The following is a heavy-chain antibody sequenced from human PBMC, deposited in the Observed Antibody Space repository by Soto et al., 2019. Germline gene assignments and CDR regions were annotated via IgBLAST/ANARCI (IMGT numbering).Heavy chain of an antibody. Sequence: QVQLVESGGGLVKPGGSLRLSCAASGFTFSDYYMSWIRQAPGKGLEWVSYISSSGSTIYYADSVKGRFTISRDNAKNSLYLQMSSLRAEDTAVYYCAVCGIAAADYYYYYGMDVWGQGTTVTVSS. D-gene: IGHD6-13*01. CDR2: ISSSGSTI. CDR1: GFTFSDYY. V-gene: IGHV3-11*01. J-gene: IGHJ6*02. CDR3: AVCGIAAADYYYYYGMDV.